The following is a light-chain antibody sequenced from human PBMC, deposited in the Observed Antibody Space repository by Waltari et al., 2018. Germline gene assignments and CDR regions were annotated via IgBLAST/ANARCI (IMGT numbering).Light chain of an antibody. CDR3: QQRTNRPRMYT. J-gene: IGKJ2*01. CDR1: QSLSSS. Sequence: EIVLTQSPGTLSLSPGERATLSCRASQSLSSSLAWYRQRPGQAPRLLIYDVSNRASGIPARFSGSGSGTDFTLTISSLEPEDFAVYYCQQRTNRPRMYTFGQGTKLEI. V-gene: IGKV3-11*01. CDR2: DVS.